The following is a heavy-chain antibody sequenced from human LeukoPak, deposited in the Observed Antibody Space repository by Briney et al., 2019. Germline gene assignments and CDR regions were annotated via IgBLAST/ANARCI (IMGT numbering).Heavy chain of an antibody. CDR1: GGTFSSYA. CDR2: ISAYNGNT. D-gene: IGHD4-17*01. V-gene: IGHV1-18*01. J-gene: IGHJ3*02. Sequence: GASVKVSCKASGGTFSSYAISWVRQAPGQGLEWMGWISAYNGNTHYAQRLQGRVTMTTDTSASTAYMELRSLRSDDTAVYYCARAPPHDYGDYRAFDIWGQGTMVTVSS. CDR3: ARAPPHDYGDYRAFDI.